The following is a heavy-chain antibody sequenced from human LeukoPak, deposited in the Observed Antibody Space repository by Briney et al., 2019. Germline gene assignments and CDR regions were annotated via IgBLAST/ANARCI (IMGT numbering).Heavy chain of an antibody. Sequence: GVSLRLSCAASGFIFSNYWMSWVRQAPGKGLEWVANIKQDGSEKYYVDTVKGRFTISRDNAKNSLYLQMNSLRAEDTAVYYCARDDYSGNSVENAFDIWGQGTLLTVSS. CDR3: ARDDYSGNSVENAFDI. J-gene: IGHJ3*02. D-gene: IGHD4-23*01. V-gene: IGHV3-7*01. CDR1: GFIFSNYW. CDR2: IKQDGSEK.